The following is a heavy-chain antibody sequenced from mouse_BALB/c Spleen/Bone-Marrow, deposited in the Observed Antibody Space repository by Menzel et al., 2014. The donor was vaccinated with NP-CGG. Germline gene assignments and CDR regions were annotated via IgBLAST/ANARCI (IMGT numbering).Heavy chain of an antibody. CDR1: GYSITSGYY. Sequence: ESGPGLVKPSQSLSLTCSVTGYSITSGYYWNWIRQFPGNKLEWMGYICYDGSNNYNPSLKNRISITRDTSKNQFFLKLSSVTTEDTATFYCARGFITTVVPFAYWGQGTLVTVSA. CDR2: ICYDGSN. J-gene: IGHJ3*01. V-gene: IGHV3-6*02. CDR3: ARGFITTVVPFAY. D-gene: IGHD1-1*01.